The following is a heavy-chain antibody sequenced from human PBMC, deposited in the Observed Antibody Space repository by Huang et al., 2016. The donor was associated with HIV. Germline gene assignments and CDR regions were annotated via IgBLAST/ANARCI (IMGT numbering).Heavy chain of an antibody. J-gene: IGHJ4*02. CDR1: GGSFSGYD. V-gene: IGHV4-34*01. Sequence: QVQLRQWGAGLVKPSETLSLTCAVYGGSFSGYDWTWIRQSPGKGVEWIGEINHIGKTNYQPSLKSRVTIAKDTAKNQFSLQLTSVSAADTGVYFCAREKAADRAWYGVYYFDYWGEGALVTVTS. D-gene: IGHD3-10*01. CDR2: INHIGKT. CDR3: AREKAADRAWYGVYYFDY.